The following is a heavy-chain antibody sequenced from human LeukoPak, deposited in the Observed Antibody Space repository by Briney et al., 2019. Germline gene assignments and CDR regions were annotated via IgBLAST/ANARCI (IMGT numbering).Heavy chain of an antibody. V-gene: IGHV4-34*01. J-gene: IGHJ5*02. CDR2: VNYSGGT. CDR1: GESFDGFY. CDR3: AIRLTTSRSATATTWFDP. D-gene: IGHD1-1*01. Sequence: SETLSLTCAVYGESFDGFYWNWIRQSPGKGLEWLGEVNYSGGTDYNPAPESRIAISADASKRQFSLKLTSVTAADTAVYYCAIRLTTSRSATATTWFDPWGQGTLVSVSS.